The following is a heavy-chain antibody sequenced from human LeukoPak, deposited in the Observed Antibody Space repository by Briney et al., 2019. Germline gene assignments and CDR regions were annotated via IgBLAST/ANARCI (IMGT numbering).Heavy chain of an antibody. Sequence: PSETLSLTCAVSGGSISSSNWWSWVRQPPGKGLEWIGEIYHSGSTNYNPSLKSRVTISVDKSKNQFSLKLSSVTAADTAVYYCASRKLWPPGLDYWGQGTLVTVSS. V-gene: IGHV4-4*02. D-gene: IGHD5-18*01. J-gene: IGHJ4*02. CDR3: ASRKLWPPGLDY. CDR2: IYHSGST. CDR1: GGSISSSNW.